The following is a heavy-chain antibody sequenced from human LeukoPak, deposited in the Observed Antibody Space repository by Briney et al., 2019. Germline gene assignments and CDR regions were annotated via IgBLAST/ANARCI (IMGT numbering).Heavy chain of an antibody. J-gene: IGHJ4*02. CDR2: ISGSGGST. CDR1: GFTFSSYA. D-gene: IGHD3-22*01. CDR3: ARRAYYDSSGYPRNFDY. V-gene: IGHV3-23*01. Sequence: GGSLRLPCAASGFTFSSYAMSWVRQAPGKGLEWVSAISGSGGSTYYADSVKGRFTISRDNSKNTLYLQMNSLRAEDTAVCYCARRAYYDSSGYPRNFDYWGQGTLVTVSS.